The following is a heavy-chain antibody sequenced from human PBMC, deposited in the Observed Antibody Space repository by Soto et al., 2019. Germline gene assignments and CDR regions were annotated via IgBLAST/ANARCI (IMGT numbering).Heavy chain of an antibody. Sequence: QVPLVQSGAEVKKPGASVKVSCKASGYSFTTYTIHWVRQAPGQGLEWMGWINAGNGDTKYSQECQCRVTITRETSASSAPMELSSLRSEDTAVYYCARDGILLSRFFDYWGQGTLVTVSS. D-gene: IGHD3-16*01. J-gene: IGHJ4*02. V-gene: IGHV1-3*01. CDR1: GYSFTTYT. CDR2: INAGNGDT. CDR3: ARDGILLSRFFDY.